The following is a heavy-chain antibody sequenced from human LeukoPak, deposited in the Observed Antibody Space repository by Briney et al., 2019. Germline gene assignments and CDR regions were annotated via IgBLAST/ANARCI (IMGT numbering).Heavy chain of an antibody. CDR1: GYTFTGYY. J-gene: IGHJ6*03. Sequence: ASVKVSCKASGYTFTGYYIHWVRQAPGQGLEWMGIINPSGGSTTYAQKFQGRVTMARDMSTSTVSMELSSLRSEDTAVYYCARARSMDLLYYYMDVWGKGTTVTVSS. V-gene: IGHV1-46*01. D-gene: IGHD2-2*02. CDR2: INPSGGST. CDR3: ARARSMDLLYYYMDV.